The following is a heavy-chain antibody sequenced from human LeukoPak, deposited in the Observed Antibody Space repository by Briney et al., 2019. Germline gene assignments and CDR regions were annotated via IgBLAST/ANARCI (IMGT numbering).Heavy chain of an antibody. Sequence: SGPTLVKPTQTLTLTCTFSGFSLSTSGVGVGWIRQPPGKALEWLALIYWNDDKRYSPSLKSRLTITKDTSKNQVVLTMTNMDPVDTATYYCAHRPLLWFGELSVSNDNWFDPWGQGTLVTVSS. CDR3: AHRPLLWFGELSVSNDNWFDP. CDR1: GFSLSTSGVG. J-gene: IGHJ5*02. CDR2: IYWNDDK. V-gene: IGHV2-5*01. D-gene: IGHD3-10*01.